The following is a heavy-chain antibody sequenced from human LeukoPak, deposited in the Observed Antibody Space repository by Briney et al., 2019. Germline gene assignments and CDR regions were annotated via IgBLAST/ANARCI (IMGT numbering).Heavy chain of an antibody. J-gene: IGHJ4*02. D-gene: IGHD3-22*01. V-gene: IGHV4-39*07. Sequence: PSETLSLTCTVSGGSISSSSYYWGWIRQPPGKGLEWIGSIYHSGSTYYNPSLKSRVTISVDTSKNQFSLKLSSVTAADTAVYYCARVAAVTMIFDYWGQGTLVTVSS. CDR2: IYHSGST. CDR3: ARVAAVTMIFDY. CDR1: GGSISSSSYY.